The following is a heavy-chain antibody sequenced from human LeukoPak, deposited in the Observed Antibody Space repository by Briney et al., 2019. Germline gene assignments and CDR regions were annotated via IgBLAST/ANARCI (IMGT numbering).Heavy chain of an antibody. CDR1: GFTFSTYA. CDR2: VSGSTGST. V-gene: IGHV3-23*01. D-gene: IGHD3-22*01. CDR3: AEGLTYYYDSRSSGAFDI. J-gene: IGHJ3*02. Sequence: GGSLRLSCAASGFTFSTYAMSWVRQAPGKGLEWVSGVSGSTGSTYYADSVKGRFTISRDNSKNTLYLQMNSLRAEDTAVYYCAEGLTYYYDSRSSGAFDIWGQGTMVTVSS.